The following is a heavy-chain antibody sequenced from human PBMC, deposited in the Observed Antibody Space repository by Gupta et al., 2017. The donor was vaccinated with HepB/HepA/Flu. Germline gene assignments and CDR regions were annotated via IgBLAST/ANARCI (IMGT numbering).Heavy chain of an antibody. V-gene: IGHV4-34*01. J-gene: IGHJ4*02. CDR3: ARGGAADF. CDR1: GGSFSIYY. CDR2: ITSSGLT. D-gene: IGHD6-25*01. Sequence: QVQLHQWGEGLLKPSETLSLTCEVSGGSFSIYYWSGIRQAPGKGLEWIGEITSSGLTTKNPSLKSRVTVSMDTSKRQFSLRLSSVTAADTAVYYCARGGAADFWGRGTLVTVSS.